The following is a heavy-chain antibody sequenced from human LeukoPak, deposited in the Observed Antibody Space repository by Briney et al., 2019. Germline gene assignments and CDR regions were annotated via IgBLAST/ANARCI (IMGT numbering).Heavy chain of an antibody. CDR3: ARDSMTYAFDY. J-gene: IGHJ4*02. CDR1: GFTFYDYG. Sequence: GGSLRLSCAASGFTFYDYGMSWVRQAPGKGLEWVSGINWNGGSTGYADSVKGRFTVSRDNAKNSLYLQMNSLRAEDTAVYYCARDSMTYAFDYWGQGTLVTVSS. V-gene: IGHV3-20*04. CDR2: INWNGGST. D-gene: IGHD4-17*01.